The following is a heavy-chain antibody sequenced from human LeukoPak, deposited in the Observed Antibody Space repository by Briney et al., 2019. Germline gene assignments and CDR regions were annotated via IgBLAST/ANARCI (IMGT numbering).Heavy chain of an antibody. V-gene: IGHV1-24*01. CDR1: GYTLAELS. Sequence: ASVKVSCKVSGYTLAELSMHWVRQAPGKGLEWMGGFDPEDGETIYAQKFQGRVTMTEDTSTDTAYMELSSLRSEDTAVYYCATVVGNHYDSSGYYTAHFDYWGQGTLVTVSS. CDR2: FDPEDGET. D-gene: IGHD3-22*01. J-gene: IGHJ4*02. CDR3: ATVVGNHYDSSGYYTAHFDY.